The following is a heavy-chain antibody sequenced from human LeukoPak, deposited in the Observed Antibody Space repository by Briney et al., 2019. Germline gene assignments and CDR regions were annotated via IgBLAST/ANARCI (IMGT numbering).Heavy chain of an antibody. CDR2: ISGSGGST. Sequence: PGGSLRLSCAASGFTFSSYAMSWVRQAPGKGLEWVSAISGSGGSTYYADSVKGRFTISRDNSKNTLYLQMNSLRAEDTAVYYCARIGSFIVVVPAAADYWGQGTLVTVSS. CDR1: GFTFSSYA. CDR3: ARIGSFIVVVPAAADY. J-gene: IGHJ4*02. D-gene: IGHD2-2*01. V-gene: IGHV3-23*01.